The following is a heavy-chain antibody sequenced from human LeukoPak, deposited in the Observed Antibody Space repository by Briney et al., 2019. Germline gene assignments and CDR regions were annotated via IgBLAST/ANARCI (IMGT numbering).Heavy chain of an antibody. CDR2: IYSSGST. J-gene: IGHJ5*02. V-gene: IGHV4-61*02. Sequence: SQTLSLTCTVSGGSISSGSYYWNWIRQPAGKGLEWIGRIYSSGSTNYNPSLKSRVTISVDTSKNQFSLKLSSVTAADTAVYYCARGVPWFDPWGQGTLVTVSS. CDR3: ARGVPWFDP. CDR1: GGSISSGSYY.